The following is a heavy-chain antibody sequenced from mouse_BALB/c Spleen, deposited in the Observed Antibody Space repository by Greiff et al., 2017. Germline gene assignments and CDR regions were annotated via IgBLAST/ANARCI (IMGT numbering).Heavy chain of an antibody. CDR2: IYPGNSDT. CDR1: GYTFTSYW. D-gene: IGHD1-1*01. V-gene: IGHV1-5*01. CDR3: TRSYGSSYVYFDY. Sequence: EVQLKESGTVLARPGASVKMSCKASGYTFTSYWMHWVKQRPGQGLEWIGAIYPGNSDTSYNQKFKGKAKLTAVTSTSTAYMELSSLTNEDSAVYYCTRSYGSSYVYFDYWGQGTTLTVSS. J-gene: IGHJ2*01.